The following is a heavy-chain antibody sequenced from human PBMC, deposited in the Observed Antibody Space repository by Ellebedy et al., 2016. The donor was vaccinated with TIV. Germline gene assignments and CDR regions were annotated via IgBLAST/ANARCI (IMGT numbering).Heavy chain of an antibody. CDR1: GGSITTSH. V-gene: IGHV4-59*01. CDR2: IYSSGST. CDR3: AAGIGAAGAGNY. D-gene: IGHD6-13*01. J-gene: IGHJ4*02. Sequence: MPSETLSLTCTVSGGSITTSHCSWVRQPPGKGLEWVGNIYSSGSTNYNPSLKSRVTISVDKPKTQLSLKLTSVTAADTAVYFCAAGIGAAGAGNYWGQGIRVTVSS.